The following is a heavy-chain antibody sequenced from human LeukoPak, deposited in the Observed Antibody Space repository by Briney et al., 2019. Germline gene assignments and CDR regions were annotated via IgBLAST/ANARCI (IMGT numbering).Heavy chain of an antibody. CDR2: FDPEDGET. Sequence: GASVKVSCKVSGYTLTELSMHWVRQAPGEGLEWMGGFDPEDGETIYAQKFQGRVTITADESTSTAYMELSSLRSEDTAVYYCAELENRSGSYYIPRPFLRWGQGTLVTVSS. D-gene: IGHD3-10*01. V-gene: IGHV1-24*01. J-gene: IGHJ4*02. CDR1: GYTLTELS. CDR3: AELENRSGSYYIPRPFLR.